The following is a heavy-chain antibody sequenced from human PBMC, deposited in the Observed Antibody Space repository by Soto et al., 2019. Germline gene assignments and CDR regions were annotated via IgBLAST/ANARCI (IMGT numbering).Heavy chain of an antibody. J-gene: IGHJ4*02. CDR3: ARDVIVDAPDYFHY. V-gene: IGHV3-30*01. Sequence: QVQLVESGGGVVQPGRSLRLSCAASGFTFTNCAMHWVRQAPGKGLEWVAVVGSDGMHKYYGDFVKGRFTISRDTSENTVYLQMDRLTSEDKAVYYCARDVIVDAPDYFHYWGRGTLVTVSS. CDR2: VGSDGMHK. CDR1: GFTFTNCA. D-gene: IGHD1-26*01.